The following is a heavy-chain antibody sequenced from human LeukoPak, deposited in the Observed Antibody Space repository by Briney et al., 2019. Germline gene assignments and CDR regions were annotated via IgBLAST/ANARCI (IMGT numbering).Heavy chain of an antibody. CDR2: TNHSGST. J-gene: IGHJ4*02. CDR1: GGSFSGYY. CDR3: ARGQVGALGLFDY. V-gene: IGHV4-34*01. D-gene: IGHD1-26*01. Sequence: SETLSLTCAVYGGSFSGYYWSWIRQPPGKGLEWIGETNHSGSTNYNPSLKSRVTISVDTSKNQFSLKLSSVTAADTAMYYCARGQVGALGLFDYWGQGTLVTVSS.